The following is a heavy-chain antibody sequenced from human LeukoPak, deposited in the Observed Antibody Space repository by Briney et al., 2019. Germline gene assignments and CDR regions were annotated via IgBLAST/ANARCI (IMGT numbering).Heavy chain of an antibody. J-gene: IGHJ4*02. Sequence: ASVKVSCKASGFSFTSYYMHRVRQAPGQGLEWMGLINPSGSSTSYTQKFQGRVTMTRDMSTSTVNLELNSLRSEDTAVYYCASAITIYGVVDYWGQGTLVTVSS. CDR3: ASAITIYGVVDY. D-gene: IGHD3-3*01. CDR1: GFSFTSYY. V-gene: IGHV1-46*01. CDR2: INPSGSST.